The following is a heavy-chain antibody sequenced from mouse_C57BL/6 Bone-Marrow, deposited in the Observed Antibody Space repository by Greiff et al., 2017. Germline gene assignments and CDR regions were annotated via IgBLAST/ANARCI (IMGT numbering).Heavy chain of an antibody. CDR2: IDPENGDT. Sequence: EVNVVESGAELVRPGASVKLSCTASGFNIKDDYMHWVKQRPEQGLEWIGWIDPENGDTEYASKFQGKATITADTSSNTAYLQLSSLTSEDTAVYYCTTYDYDGGYAMDYWGQGTSVTVSS. CDR1: GFNIKDDY. D-gene: IGHD2-4*01. V-gene: IGHV14-4*01. J-gene: IGHJ4*01. CDR3: TTYDYDGGYAMDY.